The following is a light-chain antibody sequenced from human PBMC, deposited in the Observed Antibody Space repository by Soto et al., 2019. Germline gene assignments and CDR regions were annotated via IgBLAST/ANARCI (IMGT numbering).Light chain of an antibody. V-gene: IGLV2-11*01. Sequence: QSALTQPRSVSGSPGQSVTFSCTGTSSDVGGYNYVSWYQRHPGKAPKLMIYDVTKRPSGVPDRFSGSKSGNTASLTISGLQAEDEADYYCCSFAGRSTYYVFGAGTKVTVL. CDR2: DVT. CDR1: SSDVGGYNY. J-gene: IGLJ1*01. CDR3: CSFAGRSTYYV.